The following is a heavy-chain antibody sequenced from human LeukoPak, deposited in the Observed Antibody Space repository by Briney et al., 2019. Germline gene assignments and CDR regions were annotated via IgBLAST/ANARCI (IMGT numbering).Heavy chain of an antibody. CDR1: GFTFSSYA. Sequence: GGSLRLSCAASGFTFSSYAMHWVRKAPGKGLEWVAVISYDGSNKYYADSVKGRFTISRDNSKNTLYLQMNSLRAEDTAVYYCARSYDSSGYYFFPNPSYFDYWGQGTLVTVSS. CDR3: ARSYDSSGYYFFPNPSYFDY. V-gene: IGHV3-30-3*01. J-gene: IGHJ4*02. D-gene: IGHD3-22*01. CDR2: ISYDGSNK.